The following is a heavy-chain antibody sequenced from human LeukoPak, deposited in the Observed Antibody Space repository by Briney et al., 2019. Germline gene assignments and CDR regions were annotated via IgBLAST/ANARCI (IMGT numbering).Heavy chain of an antibody. J-gene: IGHJ3*02. Sequence: ASVKVSCKVSGYTLTELSMHWVRQAPGKGLEWMGGFDPEDGETIYAQKFQGRVTMTEDTSTDTAYMELSSLRSEDTAVYYCATDRYSGSSYAFDIWGQGTMVTVSS. CDR1: GYTLTELS. V-gene: IGHV1-24*01. D-gene: IGHD1-26*01. CDR2: FDPEDGET. CDR3: ATDRYSGSSYAFDI.